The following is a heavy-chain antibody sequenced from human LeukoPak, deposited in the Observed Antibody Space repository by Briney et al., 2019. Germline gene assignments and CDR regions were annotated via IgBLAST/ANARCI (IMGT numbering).Heavy chain of an antibody. D-gene: IGHD6-19*01. J-gene: IGHJ4*02. V-gene: IGHV1-46*01. CDR2: INPSGGST. CDR1: GYTFTSYY. CDR3: ARSPGDYSSGWPFDY. Sequence: GASVKVSCKASGYTFTSYYMHWVRQAPGQGLEWMGIINPSGGSTSYAQKFQGRVTMTRDTSTSTVYMELSSLRSEDTAVYYCARSPGDYSSGWPFDYWGQGTLVTVSS.